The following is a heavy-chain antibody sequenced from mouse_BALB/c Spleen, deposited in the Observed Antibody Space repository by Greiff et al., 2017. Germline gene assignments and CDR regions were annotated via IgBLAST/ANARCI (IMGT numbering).Heavy chain of an antibody. D-gene: IGHD1-1*01. CDR3: ARHQGNYYGSRYFDV. Sequence: DVMLVESGGDLVKPGGSLKLSCAASGFTFSSYGMSWVRQTPDKRLEWVATISSGGSYTYYPDSVKGRFTISRDNAKNTLYLQMSSLKSEDTAMYYCARHQGNYYGSRYFDVWGAGTTVTVSS. CDR2: ISSGGSYT. CDR1: GFTFSSYG. V-gene: IGHV5-6*02. J-gene: IGHJ1*01.